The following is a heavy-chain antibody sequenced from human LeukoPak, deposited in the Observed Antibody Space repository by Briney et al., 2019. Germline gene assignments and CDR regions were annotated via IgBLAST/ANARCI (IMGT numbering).Heavy chain of an antibody. J-gene: IGHJ4*02. CDR1: GGSFSGYY. V-gene: IGHV4-34*01. Sequence: PSETLSLTCAVYGGSFSGYYWSWIRQPPGKGLEWIGEINHSGSTNYNPSLKSRVTISVDTSKNQFSPKLSSVTAADTAVYYCARLEYDYGDYFSRWGQGTLVTVSS. CDR2: INHSGST. CDR3: ARLEYDYGDYFSR. D-gene: IGHD4-17*01.